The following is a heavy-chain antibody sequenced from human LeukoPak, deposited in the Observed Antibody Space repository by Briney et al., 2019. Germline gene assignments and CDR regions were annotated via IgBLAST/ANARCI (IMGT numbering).Heavy chain of an antibody. D-gene: IGHD6-13*01. CDR3: ARDHAYSSSWYDWFDP. CDR2: IYTSGST. CDR1: GGSISSGTYY. V-gene: IGHV4-61*02. J-gene: IGHJ5*02. Sequence: SETLSLTCTVSGGSISSGTYYWSWIRQPAGKGLEWIGRIYTSGSTNYNPSLKSRVTMSVDTSKNQFSLKLSSVTAADTAVYYCARDHAYSSSWYDWFDPWGQGTLVTVSS.